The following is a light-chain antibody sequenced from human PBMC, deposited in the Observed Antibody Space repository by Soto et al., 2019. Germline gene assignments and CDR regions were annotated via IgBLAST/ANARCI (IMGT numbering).Light chain of an antibody. CDR3: QQRSSWPWT. V-gene: IGKV3-11*01. CDR1: QSVSSY. Sequence: EIVLTQSQATLSLSPGERAALSCRASQSVSSYLAWYQQKPGQAPRLLIYDAANRATGIPARIGGSGSGTDFTLTISSLEPEDFAVYYCQQRSSWPWTFGQGTKVDI. J-gene: IGKJ1*01. CDR2: DAA.